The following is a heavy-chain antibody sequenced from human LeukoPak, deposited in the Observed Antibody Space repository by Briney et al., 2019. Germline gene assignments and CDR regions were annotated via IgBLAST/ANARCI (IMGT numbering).Heavy chain of an antibody. CDR1: GGSFSSYY. J-gene: IGHJ5*02. Sequence: PSETLSLTCTVSGGSFSSYYWTWIRQPPGKGLEWIGYMDSSGSTIYNPSLQSRLTMSLDTSKNQFSLRLSSVTAADTAIYYCTRAVGDSGYGRFSDRWGQGSLVTVSS. V-gene: IGHV4-59*01. D-gene: IGHD5-12*01. CDR3: TRAVGDSGYGRFSDR. CDR2: MDSSGST.